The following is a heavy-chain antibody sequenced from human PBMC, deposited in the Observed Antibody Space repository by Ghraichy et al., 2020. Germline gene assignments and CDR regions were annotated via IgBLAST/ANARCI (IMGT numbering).Heavy chain of an antibody. CDR3: ARRPHCTSTACYGGGHFFDF. CDR2: IDHSGST. V-gene: IGHV4-38-2*02. J-gene: IGHJ4*02. Sequence: SETLSLTCSVSGYSIRKGYYWGWIRQPPGKGLEWIGSIDHSGSTYYNPSLKSRVSLSVDTSKNQFSLNLRSVTAADTAVYYCARRPHCTSTACYGGGHFFDFWGQGTLLTVSS. CDR1: GYSIRKGYY. D-gene: IGHD2-2*01.